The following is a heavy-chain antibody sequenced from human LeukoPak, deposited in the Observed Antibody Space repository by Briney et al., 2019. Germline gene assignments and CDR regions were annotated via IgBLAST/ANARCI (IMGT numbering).Heavy chain of an antibody. Sequence: AGGSLRLSCAASGFTFDDYAMHWVRQAPGKGLEWVSGISWNSGSIGYADSVKGRFTISRDNAKNSLYLQMNSLRAEDTALYYCAKVLNGDYGGNFGGDYFDYWGQGTLVTVSS. CDR2: ISWNSGSI. J-gene: IGHJ4*02. CDR3: AKVLNGDYGGNFGGDYFDY. CDR1: GFTFDDYA. V-gene: IGHV3-9*01. D-gene: IGHD4-23*01.